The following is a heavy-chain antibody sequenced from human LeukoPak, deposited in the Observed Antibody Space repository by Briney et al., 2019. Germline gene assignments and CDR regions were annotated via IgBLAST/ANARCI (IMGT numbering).Heavy chain of an antibody. J-gene: IGHJ4*02. CDR2: IIPILGIA. CDR3: ATPSARKGSYGDYGDFDY. D-gene: IGHD4-17*01. CDR1: GGTFSSYT. V-gene: IGHV1-69*02. Sequence: SVKVSCKASGGTFSSYTISWVRQAPGQGLEWMGRIIPILGIANYAQKFQGRVTITADKSTSTACMELSSLRSEDTAVYYCATPSARKGSYGDYGDFDYWGQGTLVTVSS.